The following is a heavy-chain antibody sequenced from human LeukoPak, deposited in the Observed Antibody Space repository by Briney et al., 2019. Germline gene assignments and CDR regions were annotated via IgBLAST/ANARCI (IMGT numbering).Heavy chain of an antibody. D-gene: IGHD6-13*01. CDR3: ARVYYSSSYDYWYFDL. V-gene: IGHV4-34*01. CDR1: GGSFSGYY. Sequence: SETLSLTCAVYGGSFSGYYWSWIRQPPRKGLEWIGEINHSGSTNYNRSLKSRVTISVDTSKNQFSLKLSSVTAADTAVYYCARVYYSSSYDYWYFDLWGRGTLVTVSS. J-gene: IGHJ2*01. CDR2: INHSGST.